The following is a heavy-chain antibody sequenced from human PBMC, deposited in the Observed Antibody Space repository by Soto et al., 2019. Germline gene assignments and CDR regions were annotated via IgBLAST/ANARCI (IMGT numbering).Heavy chain of an antibody. V-gene: IGHV6-1*01. J-gene: IGHJ5*01. CDR3: ARDRDCSSTRRYTFVSCFDL. CDR1: CRERSWNRVA. Sequence: QCFTVTGAVSCRERSWNRVAGEWIKKTPSRGLEWLGRTYYRSKWYNDYAVSVKSRITINPDTSKNQLSLQLNSVTPEDTAVYYCARDRDCSSTRRYTFVSCFDLWGQRTLVTLSS. CDR2: TYYRSKWYN. D-gene: IGHD2-2*02.